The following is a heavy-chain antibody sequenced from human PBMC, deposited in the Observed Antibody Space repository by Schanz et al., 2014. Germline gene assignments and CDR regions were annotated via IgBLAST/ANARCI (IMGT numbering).Heavy chain of an antibody. V-gene: IGHV1-8*01. Sequence: QGQLVQSGPEVKEPGSSVKVSCTASGYTFTSYDINWVRQAPGQGLEWLGWMNPNSGNPGFAQKFRGRVTMTRNTSMSTAYIELHILTSEDTAVYYCTRGGYSYALSAFDIWGQGTMVTVSS. J-gene: IGHJ3*02. CDR3: TRGGYSYALSAFDI. CDR1: GYTFTSYD. D-gene: IGHD5-18*01. CDR2: MNPNSGNP.